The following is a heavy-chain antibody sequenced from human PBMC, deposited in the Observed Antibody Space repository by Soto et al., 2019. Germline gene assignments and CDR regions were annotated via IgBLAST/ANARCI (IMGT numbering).Heavy chain of an antibody. J-gene: IGHJ4*02. CDR2: INSDGSST. V-gene: IGHV3-74*01. D-gene: IGHD6-19*01. Sequence: GALRLSCAASGFTFSNYWMHWVRQAPGKGLVWVSRINSDGSSTTYADSVKGRFTISRDNAKNTLYLQMNSLIVEDTAVYYCARDNNGWDFWGQGTLVTVSS. CDR3: ARDNNGWDF. CDR1: GFTFSNYW.